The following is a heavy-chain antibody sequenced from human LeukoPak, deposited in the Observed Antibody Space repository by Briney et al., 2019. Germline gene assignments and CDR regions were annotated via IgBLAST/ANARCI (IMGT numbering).Heavy chain of an antibody. D-gene: IGHD3-22*01. CDR1: GFTFDDYA. Sequence: SGGSLRLSCAASGFTFDDYAMHWVRQAPGKGLEWVSGISWNSGSIGYADSVRGRFTISRDNAKNSLYLQMNSLRAEDTAVYYCASDSSGYSYFDYWGQGTLVTVSS. CDR2: ISWNSGSI. CDR3: ASDSSGYSYFDY. V-gene: IGHV3-9*01. J-gene: IGHJ4*02.